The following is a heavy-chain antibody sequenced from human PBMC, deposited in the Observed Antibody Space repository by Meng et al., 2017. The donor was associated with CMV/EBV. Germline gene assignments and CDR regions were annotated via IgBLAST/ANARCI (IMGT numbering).Heavy chain of an antibody. CDR2: IIPIFGTA. D-gene: IGHD6-13*01. V-gene: IGHV1-69*05. J-gene: IGHJ6*02. CDR1: GGTFSSYA. Sequence: SVKVSCKASGGTFSSYAISWVRQAPGQGLEWMGGIIPIFGTANYAQKFQGRVTITTDESTSTAYMELSSLRSEDTAVYYCAVPDTNSSTPNYYYYGMDVWGRGTTVTVSS. CDR3: AVPDTNSSTPNYYYYGMDV.